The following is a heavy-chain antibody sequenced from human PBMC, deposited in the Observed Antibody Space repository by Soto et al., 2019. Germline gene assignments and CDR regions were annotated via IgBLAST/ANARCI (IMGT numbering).Heavy chain of an antibody. V-gene: IGHV6-1*01. CDR3: ARGQYSAMDV. CDR1: GDSLFSNGVA. J-gene: IGHJ6*02. CDR2: TYYYRSRWYN. D-gene: IGHD5-18*01. Sequence: SQTLSLTCAISGDSLFSNGVAWNWIRQSPSRGLEWLGRTYYYRSRWYNDYAVSVKSRITVSPDTSKSQFSLYLNSVTPEDSAVYYCARGQYSAMDVWGQGTTVTVSS.